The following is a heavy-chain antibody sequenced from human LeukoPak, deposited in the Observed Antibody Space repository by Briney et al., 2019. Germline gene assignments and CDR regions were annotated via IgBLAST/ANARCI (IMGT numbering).Heavy chain of an antibody. V-gene: IGHV4-61*02. CDR1: GDSISSGSFY. D-gene: IGHD1/OR15-1a*01. J-gene: IGHJ3*02. Sequence: PSETLSLTCTVSGDSISSGSFYWSWTRQPAGKGLVWIGRIHTSGSTSYSPSLKSRVTMSIDTSKNQFSLKLNSVTATDTAVYYCARGAGTRSGTFDIWGQGTMVTVSS. CDR3: ARGAGTRSGTFDI. CDR2: IHTSGST.